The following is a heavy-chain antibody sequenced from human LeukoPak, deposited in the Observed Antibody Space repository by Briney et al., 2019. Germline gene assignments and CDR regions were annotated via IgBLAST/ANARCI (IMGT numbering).Heavy chain of an antibody. V-gene: IGHV3-21*01. CDR2: ISSSSSYI. Sequence: PGGSLRLSCAASGFTFSSYSMNWVRQAPGKGLEWVSSISSSSSYIYYADSVKGRFTISRDNAKNSLYLQMNSLRAEDTAVYYCARDRYCSSTSCLYYGMDVWGQGTTVTVSS. CDR1: GFTFSSYS. CDR3: ARDRYCSSTSCLYYGMDV. D-gene: IGHD2-2*01. J-gene: IGHJ6*02.